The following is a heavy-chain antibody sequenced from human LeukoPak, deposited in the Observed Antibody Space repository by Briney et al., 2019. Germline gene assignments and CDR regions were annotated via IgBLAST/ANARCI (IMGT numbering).Heavy chain of an antibody. Sequence: SETLSLTCGVYGGSFSGYYWSWIRQPPGKGLEWIGEINHSGSTNYNPSLKSRVTISVDTSKNQFSLKLSSVTAADTAVYYCARGDTFLWFGELTQRYYYGMDVWGKGTTVTVSS. J-gene: IGHJ6*04. CDR3: ARGDTFLWFGELTQRYYYGMDV. V-gene: IGHV4-34*01. CDR1: GGSFSGYY. CDR2: INHSGST. D-gene: IGHD3-10*01.